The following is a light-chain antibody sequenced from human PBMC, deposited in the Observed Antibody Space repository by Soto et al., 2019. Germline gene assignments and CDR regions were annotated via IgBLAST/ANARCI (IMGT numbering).Light chain of an antibody. CDR1: QSVRSNY. CDR2: GAS. CDR3: QQYGDSPPRFT. V-gene: IGKV3-20*01. J-gene: IGKJ3*01. Sequence: EIVLTQSPGTLSLSPGERATLSCRASQSVRSNYLAWYRQRPGQAPRLLIYGASSRATGIPDRFSGSGSGTDFTLTISRLEPEDFAVYYCQQYGDSPPRFTFGHGTKLDLK.